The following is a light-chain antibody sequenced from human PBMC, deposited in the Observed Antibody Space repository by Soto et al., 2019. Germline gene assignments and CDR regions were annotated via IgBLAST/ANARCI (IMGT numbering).Light chain of an antibody. CDR3: QQHTNWPIT. V-gene: IGKV3-15*01. Sequence: ARRHYPDALSVSQGQWATLAFRASQSVSSNLAWYQQKPGQAPRLLIYGASTRAVGVPARFSGSGSGTEFTITISSLQSEDFAVYFCQQHTNWPITFGQGTR. CDR1: QSVSSN. CDR2: GAS. J-gene: IGKJ5*01.